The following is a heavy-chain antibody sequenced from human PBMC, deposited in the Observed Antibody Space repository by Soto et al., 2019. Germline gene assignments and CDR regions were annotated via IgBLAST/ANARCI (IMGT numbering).Heavy chain of an antibody. CDR2: INPSGGST. Sequence: QVQLVQSGAEVKKPGASVKVSCKASGYTFTSYYMHWVRQAPGQGLEWMGIINPSGGSTSYAQKFQGRVTMPRDTSTSTVYMELSSLRSEDTAVYYCARDPPLAGGFDYWGQGTLVTGSS. V-gene: IGHV1-46*01. D-gene: IGHD3-10*01. CDR1: GYTFTSYY. CDR3: ARDPPLAGGFDY. J-gene: IGHJ4*02.